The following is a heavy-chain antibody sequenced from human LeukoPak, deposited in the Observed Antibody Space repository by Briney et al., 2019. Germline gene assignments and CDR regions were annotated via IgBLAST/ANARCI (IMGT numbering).Heavy chain of an antibody. CDR1: GGSISSSSYY. CDR2: IYHSGST. Sequence: SETLSLTCTVSGGSISSSSYYWGWIRQPPGKGLEWIGSIYHSGSTYYNPSLKSRVTISVDTSKNQFSLKLSSVTAADTAVYYCARVVYYDSSGYPPDAFDIWGQGTMVTVSS. V-gene: IGHV4-39*07. CDR3: ARVVYYDSSGYPPDAFDI. J-gene: IGHJ3*02. D-gene: IGHD3-22*01.